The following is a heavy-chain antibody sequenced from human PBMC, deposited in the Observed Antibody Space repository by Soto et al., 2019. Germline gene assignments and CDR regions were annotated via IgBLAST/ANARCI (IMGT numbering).Heavy chain of an antibody. V-gene: IGHV1-69*13. Sequence: ASVKVSCKASGGTFSNYAINWVRQAPGQGLEWMGGFIPIFDAANYAQNFRGRVTITADESTTTTYMELSDLRSEDTAMYYCARKAESYGFDIWGQGTLVTVSS. D-gene: IGHD3-10*01. CDR2: FIPIFDAA. CDR3: ARKAESYGFDI. J-gene: IGHJ3*02. CDR1: GGTFSNYA.